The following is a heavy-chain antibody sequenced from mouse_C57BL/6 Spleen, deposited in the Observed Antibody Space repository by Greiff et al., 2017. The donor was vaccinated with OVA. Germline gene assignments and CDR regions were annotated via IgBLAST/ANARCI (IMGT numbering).Heavy chain of an antibody. V-gene: IGHV5-17*01. Sequence: EVMLVESGGGLVKPGGSLKLSCAASGFTFSDYGMHWVRQAPEKGLEWVAYISSGSSTIYYADTVKGRFTISRDNAKNTLFLQMTSLRSEDTAMYYCARPGLGQGFAYWGQGTLVTVSA. D-gene: IGHD4-1*01. CDR2: ISSGSSTI. CDR1: GFTFSDYG. J-gene: IGHJ3*01. CDR3: ARPGLGQGFAY.